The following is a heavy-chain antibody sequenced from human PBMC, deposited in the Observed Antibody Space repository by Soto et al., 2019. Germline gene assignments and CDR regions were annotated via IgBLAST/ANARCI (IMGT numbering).Heavy chain of an antibody. D-gene: IGHD2-2*01. V-gene: IGHV3-30*18. Sequence: GGSLRRSCADSGFTFSSYGMHWVRQAPGKGLEWVAVISYDGSNKYYADSVKGRFTISRDNSKNTLYLQMNSLRAEDTAVYYCAKDSVVPAANKLYYYYGMDVWGQGTTVTVSS. CDR3: AKDSVVPAANKLYYYYGMDV. J-gene: IGHJ6*02. CDR1: GFTFSSYG. CDR2: ISYDGSNK.